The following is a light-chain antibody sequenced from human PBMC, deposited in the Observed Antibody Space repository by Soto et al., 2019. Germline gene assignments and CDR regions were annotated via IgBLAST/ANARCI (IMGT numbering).Light chain of an antibody. Sequence: DIQMTQSPSSLSASVGDRVTITCRASQSISSYLNWYQQKPGKAPKLLIYAASSLQSGVPSRFGGSGSGADFTLTISSLQPDDFATYYCQQYNSYSGTFGQGTKVDIK. V-gene: IGKV1-39*01. CDR3: QQYNSYSGT. J-gene: IGKJ1*01. CDR2: AAS. CDR1: QSISSY.